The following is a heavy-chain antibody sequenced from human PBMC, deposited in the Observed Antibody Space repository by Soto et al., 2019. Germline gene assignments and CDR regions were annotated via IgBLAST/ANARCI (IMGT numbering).Heavy chain of an antibody. D-gene: IGHD2-2*01. V-gene: IGHV3-30*18. Sequence: PGGSLRLSCAASGFTFSSYGMHWVRQAPGKGLEWVAVISYDGSNKYYADSVKGRFTISRDNSKNTLYLQMNSLRAEDTAVYYCAKDQLVVVPAGGYFDEWGQGTLVTVSS. CDR3: AKDQLVVVPAGGYFDE. CDR1: GFTFSSYG. J-gene: IGHJ4*02. CDR2: ISYDGSNK.